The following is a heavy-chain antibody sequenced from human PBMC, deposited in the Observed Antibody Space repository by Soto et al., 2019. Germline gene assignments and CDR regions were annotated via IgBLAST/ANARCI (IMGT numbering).Heavy chain of an antibody. Sequence: DSVKVSCKASGYTFTSYGISWVRQAPGQGLEWMGWISAYNGNTNYAQKLQGRVTMTTDTSTSTAYMELRSLRSDDTAVYYCAREQAGRLYYYYYGMDVCGQGPTVTVYS. D-gene: IGHD6-19*01. CDR1: GYTFTSYG. CDR3: AREQAGRLYYYYYGMDV. CDR2: ISAYNGNT. J-gene: IGHJ6*02. V-gene: IGHV1-18*04.